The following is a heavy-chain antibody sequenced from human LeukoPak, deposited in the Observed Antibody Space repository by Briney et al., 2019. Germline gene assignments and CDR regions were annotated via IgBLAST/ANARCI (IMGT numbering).Heavy chain of an antibody. D-gene: IGHD3-22*01. CDR3: ARERRNYYDSSGYYPDY. CDR2: ISAYNGNT. V-gene: IGHV1-18*01. CDR1: GYTFTRYG. J-gene: IGHJ4*02. Sequence: ASVTVSFTASGYTFTRYGISWVRQAPGQGLEWMGWISAYNGNTNYAQKLQGRVTMTTDTSTSTAYMELRSLRSDDTAVYYCARERRNYYDSSGYYPDYWGQGTLVTVSS.